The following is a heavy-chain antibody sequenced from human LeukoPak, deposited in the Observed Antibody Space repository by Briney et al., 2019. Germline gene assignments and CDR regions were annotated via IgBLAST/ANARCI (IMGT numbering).Heavy chain of an antibody. J-gene: IGHJ4*02. V-gene: IGHV6-1*01. CDR2: TYYTSKWYN. CDR1: GDSVSSTA. CDR3: ARGGRGYCTSSSCYFDY. D-gene: IGHD2-2*01. Sequence: SQTLSLTCTISGDSVSSTAWNWMRQSPSRGLEWLGRTYYTSKWYNDYAVSVKSRITINTDTSKNQFSLQLNSVAPEDTAVYYCARGGRGYCTSSSCYFDYWGQGTLVTVAS.